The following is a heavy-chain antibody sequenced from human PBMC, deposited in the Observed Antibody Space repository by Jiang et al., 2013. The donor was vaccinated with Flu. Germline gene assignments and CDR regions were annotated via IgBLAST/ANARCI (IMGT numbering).Heavy chain of an antibody. V-gene: IGHV4-39*02. J-gene: IGHJ5*02. CDR3: AREEQQLVPLGFDP. D-gene: IGHD6-13*01. CDR2: IYYSGST. Sequence: LEWIGSIYYSGSTYYNPSLKSRVTISVDTSKNQFSLKLSSVTAADTAVYYCAREEQQLVPLGFDPWGQGTLVTVSS.